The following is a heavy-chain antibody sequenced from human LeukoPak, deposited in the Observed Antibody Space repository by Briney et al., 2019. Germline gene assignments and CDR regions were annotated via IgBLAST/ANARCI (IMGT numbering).Heavy chain of an antibody. CDR2: ISYDGSNK. Sequence: GGSLRLSCAASGFTFSSYAMHWVRQAPGKGLEWVAVISYDGSNKYYADSVKGRFTISRDNSKNTLYLQMNSLRAEDTAVYYCAKDYYGSGSDVDYWGQGTLVTVSS. J-gene: IGHJ4*02. CDR1: GFTFSSYA. CDR3: AKDYYGSGSDVDY. D-gene: IGHD3-10*01. V-gene: IGHV3-30*04.